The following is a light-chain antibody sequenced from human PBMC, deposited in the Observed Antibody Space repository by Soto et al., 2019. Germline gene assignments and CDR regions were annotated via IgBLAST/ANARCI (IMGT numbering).Light chain of an antibody. CDR3: CSYAGTTTFVA. Sequence: QSALSQPASVSGSPGHSITISCTGASSALGSSNLVSWYQQYPGKAPKLVIYEGSKRPSGVSYRFSGSTSGNTASLTISGLQADDEADYYCCSYAGTTTFVAFGGGTKLTVL. J-gene: IGLJ2*01. V-gene: IGLV2-23*03. CDR2: EGS. CDR1: SSALGSSNL.